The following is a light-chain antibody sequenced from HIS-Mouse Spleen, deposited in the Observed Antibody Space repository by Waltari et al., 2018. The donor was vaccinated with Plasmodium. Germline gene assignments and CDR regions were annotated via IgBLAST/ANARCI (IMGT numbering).Light chain of an antibody. CDR3: QQYNNWSFT. Sequence: DIVMTQSPATLSVSPGARATLSCRASQSVSSNLAWYQQKPGQAPRLLIYGASTMATGIPARFSGSGSGTEFTLTISSLQSEDFAVYYCQQYNNWSFTFGPGTKVDIK. CDR1: QSVSSN. CDR2: GAS. V-gene: IGKV3-15*01. J-gene: IGKJ3*01.